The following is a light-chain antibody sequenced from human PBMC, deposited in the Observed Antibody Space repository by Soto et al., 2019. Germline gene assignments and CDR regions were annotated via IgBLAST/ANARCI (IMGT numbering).Light chain of an antibody. Sequence: ELVTTQSRATPSVSPGERATLSCRASQRVSSNLAWYQQKPGQAPRLLIYGASTRATGIPARFSGSGSGTEFTLTISSLQSEDFAVYYCQQYNNWPGTFGQGTKVDIK. V-gene: IGKV3-15*01. CDR1: QRVSSN. CDR2: GAS. CDR3: QQYNNWPGT. J-gene: IGKJ1*01.